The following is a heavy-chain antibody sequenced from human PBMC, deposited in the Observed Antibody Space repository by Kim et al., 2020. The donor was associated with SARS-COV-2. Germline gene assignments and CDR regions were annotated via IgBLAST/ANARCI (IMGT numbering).Heavy chain of an antibody. CDR2: INPYSDDT. V-gene: IGHV1-2*02. CDR1: GYTFTDYY. Sequence: ASVKVSCKASGYTFTDYYIHWVRQAPGQGLEWMGWINPYSDDTNYAQKFQGRVTMTRDTSISTPYVELSSLRSDDTAVYYCARSAHFWSGHYLDLWGQGT. CDR3: ARSAHFWSGHYLDL. D-gene: IGHD3-3*01. J-gene: IGHJ5*02.